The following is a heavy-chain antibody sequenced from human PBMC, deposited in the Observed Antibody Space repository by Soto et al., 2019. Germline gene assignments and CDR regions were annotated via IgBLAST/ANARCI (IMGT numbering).Heavy chain of an antibody. J-gene: IGHJ4*02. CDR3: ARMQITFGGVIAIDY. D-gene: IGHD3-16*02. V-gene: IGHV3-33*01. CDR1: GFTFSSYV. CDR2: IWYDGSNK. Sequence: PGGSLRLSCAASGFTFSSYVMHWVRQAPGKGLEWVAVIWYDGSNKYYADSVKGRFTISRDNSKNKLYLQMNSLRAEDTVVYYCARMQITFGGVIAIDYWGQGTLVTVSS.